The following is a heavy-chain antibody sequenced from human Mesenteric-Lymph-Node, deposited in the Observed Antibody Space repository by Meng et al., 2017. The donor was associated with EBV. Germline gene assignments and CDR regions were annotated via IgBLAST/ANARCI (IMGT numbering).Heavy chain of an antibody. CDR2: IWYDGSNK. CDR3: AREGGDYGDYRADYYFDY. CDR1: GFTFSDYG. V-gene: IGHV3-33*01. J-gene: IGHJ4*02. D-gene: IGHD4-17*01. Sequence: VQLVESGGGVVQPGRSLRLSCAASGFTFSDYGMHWVRQAPGKGLEWVAFIWYDGSNKYYADSVKGRFTIPRDNSKNTLYLQMNSLRAEDTAVYYCAREGGDYGDYRADYYFDYWGQGTLVTVSS.